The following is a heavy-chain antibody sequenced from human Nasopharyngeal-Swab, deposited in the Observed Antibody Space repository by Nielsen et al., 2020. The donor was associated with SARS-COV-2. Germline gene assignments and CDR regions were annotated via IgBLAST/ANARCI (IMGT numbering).Heavy chain of an antibody. CDR3: AREEYSSSLDT. D-gene: IGHD6-6*01. J-gene: IGHJ5*02. V-gene: IGHV1-46*01. Sequence: WVRQAPGQGLEWMGIINPSGGSTSYAQKFQGRVTMTRDTSTSTVYLELSSLRSDDTAVYYCAREEYSSSLDTWGQGTLVTVSS. CDR2: INPSGGST.